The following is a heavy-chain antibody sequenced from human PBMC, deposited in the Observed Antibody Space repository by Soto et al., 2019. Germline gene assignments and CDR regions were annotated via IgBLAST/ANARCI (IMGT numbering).Heavy chain of an antibody. D-gene: IGHD2-2*01. V-gene: IGHV1-46*01. J-gene: IGHJ3*02. CDR3: ASSLYCISTSCYGESDAFDI. CDR1: GYTFPSYY. CDR2: INPSGGST. Sequence: ASVKVYCKTSGYTFPSYYMLWVRQSPGQGLEWMGIINPSGGSTSYAQKFQGRVTMTRDTSTSTVYMELSSLRSEDTAVYYCASSLYCISTSCYGESDAFDIWGQGTMVTVSS.